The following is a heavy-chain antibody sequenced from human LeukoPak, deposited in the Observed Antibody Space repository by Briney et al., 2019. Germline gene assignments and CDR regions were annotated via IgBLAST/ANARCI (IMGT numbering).Heavy chain of an antibody. CDR3: ARGYCSSTSCYRHYYYYGMDV. CDR1: GGSISSSGYY. Sequence: PSETLSLTCTVSGGSISSSGYYWSWIRQPPGKGLEWIGEINHSGSTNYNPSLKSRVTISVDTSKNQFSLKLSSVTAADTAVYYCARGYCSSTSCYRHYYYYGMDVWGQGTTVTVSS. CDR2: INHSGST. D-gene: IGHD2-2*02. V-gene: IGHV4-39*07. J-gene: IGHJ6*02.